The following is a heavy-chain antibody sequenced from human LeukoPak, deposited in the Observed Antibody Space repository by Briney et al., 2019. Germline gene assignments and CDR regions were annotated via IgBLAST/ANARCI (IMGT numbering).Heavy chain of an antibody. CDR2: IYPGDSDT. CDR3: ARHMDYWYFDL. CDR1: GYSFTSYW. V-gene: IGHV5-51*01. Sequence: GESLKISCKGSGYSFTSYWIGWVRQMPGKGLEWMGIIYPGDSDTRYSPSFQGQVTISADKSISTVYLQWSSLKASDTAMYHCARHMDYWYFDLWGPGTLVTVSS. J-gene: IGHJ2*01.